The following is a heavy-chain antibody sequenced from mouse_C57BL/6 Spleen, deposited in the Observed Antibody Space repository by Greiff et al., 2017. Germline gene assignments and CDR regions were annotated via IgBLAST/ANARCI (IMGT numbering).Heavy chain of an antibody. CDR2: ISDGGSYT. D-gene: IGHD1-1*02. V-gene: IGHV5-4*03. CDR1: GFTFSSYA. CDR3: ARRGDSVVDY. Sequence: EVMLVESGGGLVKPGGSLKLSCAASGFTFSSYAMSWVRQTPEKRLEWVATISDGGSYTYYPDNVKGRFTISRDTAKNNLYLQMSHLKSEDTAMYYCARRGDSVVDYWGQGTTLTVSS. J-gene: IGHJ2*01.